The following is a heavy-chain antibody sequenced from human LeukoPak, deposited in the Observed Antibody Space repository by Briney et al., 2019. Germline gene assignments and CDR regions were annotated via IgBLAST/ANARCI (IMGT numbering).Heavy chain of an antibody. CDR2: ISWNSGSI. CDR3: ATGTVAGTFDY. Sequence: GGSLRLSCAASGFTFDDYAMHWVRQAPGKGLEWVSGISWNSGSIGYADSVKGRFTISRDNAKNSLYLQMNSLRAEDTALYYCATGTVAGTFDYWGQGTLVTVSS. V-gene: IGHV3-9*01. CDR1: GFTFDDYA. J-gene: IGHJ4*02. D-gene: IGHD1-14*01.